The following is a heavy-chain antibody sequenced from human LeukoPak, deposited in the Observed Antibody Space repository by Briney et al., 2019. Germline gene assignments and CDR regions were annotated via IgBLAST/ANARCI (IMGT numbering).Heavy chain of an antibody. Sequence: PSETLSLTCSVSGYSINSGYYWGWIRQPPGKGLEWIGYIYHSGSTYYNPSLKSRVTISVDRSKNQFSLKLSSVTAADTAVYYCARIPTVKGGVDYYMDVWGKGTTVTVSS. CDR1: GYSINSGYY. V-gene: IGHV4-38-2*02. D-gene: IGHD4-11*01. J-gene: IGHJ6*03. CDR2: IYHSGST. CDR3: ARIPTVKGGVDYYMDV.